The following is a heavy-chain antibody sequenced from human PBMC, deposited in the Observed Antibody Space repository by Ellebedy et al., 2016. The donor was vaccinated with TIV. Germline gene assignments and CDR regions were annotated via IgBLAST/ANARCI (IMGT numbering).Heavy chain of an antibody. J-gene: IGHJ4*02. D-gene: IGHD5-18*01. V-gene: IGHV5-51*07. CDR2: IYPGDSHS. CDR3: ARHYVDTAMVIDY. Sequence: KVSCKASGYNFSNYWIGWVHQMPGKGLEWMGIIYPGDSHSRYSPSFQDQVTVSADKSMNTAYLQWSSLKASDSARYYCARHYVDTAMVIDYWGPGTLVTVSS. CDR1: GYNFSNYW.